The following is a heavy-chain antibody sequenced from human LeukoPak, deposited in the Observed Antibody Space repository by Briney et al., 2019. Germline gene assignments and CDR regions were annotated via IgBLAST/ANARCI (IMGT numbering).Heavy chain of an antibody. CDR3: TRTYYYDSSGYYPDGPLPYYYYYMDV. V-gene: IGHV4-4*07. D-gene: IGHD3-22*01. CDR1: GGSISSYY. Sequence: SETLSLTCTVSGGSISSYYWSWIRQPAGKGLEWIGRIYTSGSTNYNPSLKSRVTMSVDTSKNQFSLKLSSVTAADTAVYYCTRTYYYDSSGYYPDGPLPYYYYYMDVWGKGTTVTVSS. J-gene: IGHJ6*03. CDR2: IYTSGST.